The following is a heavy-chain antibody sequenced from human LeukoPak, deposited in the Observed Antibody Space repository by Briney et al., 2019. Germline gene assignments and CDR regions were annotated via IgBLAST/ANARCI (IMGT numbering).Heavy chain of an antibody. D-gene: IGHD6-19*01. J-gene: IGHJ4*02. CDR2: INPNSGGT. V-gene: IGHV1-2*06. CDR3: ATPIAVAPFDY. Sequence: GASVKVSCKASGYTFTGYYMHWVRQAPGQGLEWMGRINPNSGGTNYAQKFQCRVTMTRDTSISTAYMELSRLRSDDTAVYYCATPIAVAPFDYWGQGTLVTVSS. CDR1: GYTFTGYY.